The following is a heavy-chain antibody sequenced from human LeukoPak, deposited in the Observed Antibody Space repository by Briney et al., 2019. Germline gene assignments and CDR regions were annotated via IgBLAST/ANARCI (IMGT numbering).Heavy chain of an antibody. Sequence: GGSLRLSCAASGFTFSSYAMHWVRQAPGKGLEWVAVISYDGSNKYYADSVKRRFTISRDNSKNTLYLQMNSWRAEDTAVYYCARASRYCSSTSCWYWFDPWGQGTLVTVSS. D-gene: IGHD2-2*01. J-gene: IGHJ5*02. CDR3: ARASRYCSSTSCWYWFDP. CDR1: GFTFSSYA. CDR2: ISYDGSNK. V-gene: IGHV3-30*04.